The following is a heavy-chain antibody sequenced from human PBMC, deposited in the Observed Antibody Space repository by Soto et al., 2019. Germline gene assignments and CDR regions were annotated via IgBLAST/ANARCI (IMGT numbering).Heavy chain of an antibody. J-gene: IGHJ4*02. CDR2: ISGSGGST. CDR3: AKAITFWSGYYTMDY. V-gene: IGHV3-23*01. CDR1: GFTFSSYA. D-gene: IGHD3-3*01. Sequence: GGSLRLSCAASGFTFSSYAMSWVRQAPGKGLEWVSAISGSGGSTYYADSVKGRFTISRDNSKNTLYLQMNSLRAEDTAVYYCAKAITFWSGYYTMDYWGQGTLVTVSS.